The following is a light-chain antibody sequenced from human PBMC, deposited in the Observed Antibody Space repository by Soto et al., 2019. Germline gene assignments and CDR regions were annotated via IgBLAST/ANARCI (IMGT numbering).Light chain of an antibody. CDR3: QQYGSSPFT. Sequence: EIVLTQSPGTLSLSPGERATLSFLASQSISSNYLAWYQQKPGQPPRLLISGSSIRATGIPKRFSGSASGTNFTLTISSLEPEDFAVFYCQQYGSSPFTFGPGTKVDI. CDR1: QSISSNY. CDR2: GSS. J-gene: IGKJ3*01. V-gene: IGKV3-20*01.